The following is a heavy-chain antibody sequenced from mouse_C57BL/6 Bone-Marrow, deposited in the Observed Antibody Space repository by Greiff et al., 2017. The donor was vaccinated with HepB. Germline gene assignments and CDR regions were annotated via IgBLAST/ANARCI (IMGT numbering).Heavy chain of an antibody. CDR1: GYSITSGYY. Sequence: EVKLMESGPGLVKPSQSLSLTCSVTGYSITSGYYWNWIRQFPGNKLEWMGYISYDGSNNYNPSLKNRISITRDTSKNQFFLKLNSVTTEDTATYYCARPVYYGSSRWYFDVWGTGTTVTVSS. CDR2: ISYDGSN. V-gene: IGHV3-6*01. D-gene: IGHD1-1*01. J-gene: IGHJ1*03. CDR3: ARPVYYGSSRWYFDV.